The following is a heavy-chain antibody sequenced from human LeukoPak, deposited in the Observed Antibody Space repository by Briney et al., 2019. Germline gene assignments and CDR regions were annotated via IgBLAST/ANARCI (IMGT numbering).Heavy chain of an antibody. V-gene: IGHV4-39*01. CDR1: GGSISSSSYY. D-gene: IGHD2-15*01. Sequence: SETLSLTCTVSGGSISSSSYYWGWIRQPPGKGLEWIGNTGDNGSTYYNPSLKSRVTISVDTSKNQFSLKLSSVTAADTAVYYCASAAQTLGYCSGGSCYSSRPFDYWGQGTLVTVSS. CDR2: TGDNGST. CDR3: ASAAQTLGYCSGGSCYSSRPFDY. J-gene: IGHJ4*02.